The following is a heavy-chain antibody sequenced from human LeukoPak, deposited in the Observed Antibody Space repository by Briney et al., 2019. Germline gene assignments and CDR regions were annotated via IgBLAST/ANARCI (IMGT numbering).Heavy chain of an antibody. Sequence: GGSLRLSCSASIFSFSSYAMHWVRQAPGKGLHWAAFIWYDGSRKYYGDSVKGRFTISRDNSKNTLYLQMNSLRPEDTAVYYCAKAVGGGPTCFDSWGQGTLVVVSS. CDR3: AKAVGGGPTCFDS. J-gene: IGHJ4*02. CDR2: IWYDGSRK. D-gene: IGHD1-26*01. CDR1: IFSFSSYA. V-gene: IGHV3-30*02.